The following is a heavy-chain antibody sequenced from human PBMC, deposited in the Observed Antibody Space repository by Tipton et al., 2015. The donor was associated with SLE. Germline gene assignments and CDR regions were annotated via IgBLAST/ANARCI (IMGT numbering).Heavy chain of an antibody. Sequence: TLSLTCTVSGDSISSRSYHWGWLRQPPGKGLEWIGSIFYSASTSYNPSLHSPVTISVDTPKNQFSLKRSTVTASDPAVYYCARQVARFDYWGQGTLVTVSS. CDR3: ARQVARFDY. V-gene: IGHV4-39*01. D-gene: IGHD5-12*01. J-gene: IGHJ4*02. CDR1: GDSISSRSYH. CDR2: IFYSAST.